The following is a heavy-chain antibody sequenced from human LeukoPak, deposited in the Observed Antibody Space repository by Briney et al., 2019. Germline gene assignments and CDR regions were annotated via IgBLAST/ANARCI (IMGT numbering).Heavy chain of an antibody. CDR2: IYYSGST. Sequence: SETLSLTCTVSGGSISSGGYYWSWIRQHPGRGLEWIGYIYYSGSTYYNPSLKSRVTISVDTSKNQFSLKLSSVTAADTAVYYCARSVRGDGYNWEFPYAYWGQGTLVTVSS. CDR3: ARSVRGDGYNWEFPYAY. D-gene: IGHD5-24*01. J-gene: IGHJ4*02. CDR1: GGSISSGGYY. V-gene: IGHV4-31*03.